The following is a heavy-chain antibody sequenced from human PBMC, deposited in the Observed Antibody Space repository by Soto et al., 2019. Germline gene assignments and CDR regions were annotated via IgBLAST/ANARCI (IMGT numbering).Heavy chain of an antibody. CDR2: IIPIFGTA. D-gene: IGHD2-2*01. CDR1: GGTFSSYA. V-gene: IGHV1-69*01. Sequence: QVQLVQSGADVKKPGSSVKVSCKASGGTFSSYAISWVRQAPGQGLEWMGGIIPIFGTANYAQKFQGRVTINADESTSTADMELSSLRSEDTAVYYCARGGAVVVPAAYNWFDPWGQGTLVTVSS. J-gene: IGHJ5*02. CDR3: ARGGAVVVPAAYNWFDP.